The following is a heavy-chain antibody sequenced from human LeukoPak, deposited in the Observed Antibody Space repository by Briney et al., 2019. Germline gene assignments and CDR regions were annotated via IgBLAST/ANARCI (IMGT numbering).Heavy chain of an antibody. J-gene: IGHJ5*02. Sequence: GGSLRLSCAASGFTFSGSAMHWVRQASGKGLEWIGRIRSKANSYATAYAASVKGRFTISRDDSKNTAYLQMNSLKTEDTAVYYCTRHSSSWFHNWFDPWGQGTLVTVSS. D-gene: IGHD6-13*01. V-gene: IGHV3-73*01. CDR2: IRSKANSYAT. CDR3: TRHSSSWFHNWFDP. CDR1: GFTFSGSA.